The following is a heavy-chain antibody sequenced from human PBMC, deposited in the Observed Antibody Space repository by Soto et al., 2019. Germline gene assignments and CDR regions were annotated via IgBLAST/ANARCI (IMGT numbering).Heavy chain of an antibody. D-gene: IGHD2-15*01. Sequence: GGSLRLSCAASGFTFSSYAMHWVRQAPGKGLEWVAVISYDGSNKYYADSVKGRFTISRDNSKNTLYLQMNSLRAEDTAVYYCARDSGVVVAATRLSYGMDVWGQGTTGTVSS. CDR3: ARDSGVVVAATRLSYGMDV. J-gene: IGHJ6*02. CDR1: GFTFSSYA. V-gene: IGHV3-30-3*01. CDR2: ISYDGSNK.